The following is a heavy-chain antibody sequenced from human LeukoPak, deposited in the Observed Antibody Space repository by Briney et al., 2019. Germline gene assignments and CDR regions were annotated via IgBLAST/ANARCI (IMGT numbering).Heavy chain of an antibody. CDR3: ARDQGDNSYGYYAIWYAFDV. Sequence: ASVKVSCKASGGTFNNYAISWVRQAPGQGLEWMGRIVPILGIANYAQEFQGRLIITADEATSSAYMELSSLRSEDTAVYYCARDQGDNSYGYYAIWYAFDVWGQGTMVTVSS. V-gene: IGHV1-69*04. CDR2: IVPILGIA. CDR1: GGTFNNYA. D-gene: IGHD5-18*01. J-gene: IGHJ3*01.